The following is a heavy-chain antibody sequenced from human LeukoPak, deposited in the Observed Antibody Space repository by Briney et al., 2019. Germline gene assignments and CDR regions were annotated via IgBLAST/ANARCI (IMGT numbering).Heavy chain of an antibody. Sequence: GASVKVSCKASGDTFTSYDINWVRQATGQGLEWMGWMNPNSGNTGYAQKFQGRVTMTRNTSISTAYMELSSLRSEDAAVYYCARSVYGSGSYAVDYWGQGTLVTVSS. J-gene: IGHJ4*02. CDR2: MNPNSGNT. CDR1: GDTFTSYD. V-gene: IGHV1-8*01. CDR3: ARSVYGSGSYAVDY. D-gene: IGHD3-10*01.